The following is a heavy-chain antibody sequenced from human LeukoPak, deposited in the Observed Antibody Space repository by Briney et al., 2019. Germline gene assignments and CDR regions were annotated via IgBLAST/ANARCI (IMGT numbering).Heavy chain of an antibody. J-gene: IGHJ4*02. CDR1: GGSISSYY. D-gene: IGHD3-10*01. CDR3: ARGGGSGSYYPKPISY. CDR2: INHSGST. Sequence: SETLSLTCTVSGGSISSYYWSWIRQPPGKGLEWIGEINHSGSTNYNPSLKSRVTISVDTSKNQFSLKLSSVTAADTAVYYCARGGGSGSYYPKPISYWGQGTLVTVSS. V-gene: IGHV4-34*01.